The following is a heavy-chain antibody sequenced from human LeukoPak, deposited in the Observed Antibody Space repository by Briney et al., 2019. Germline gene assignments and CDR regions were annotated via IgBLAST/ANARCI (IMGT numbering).Heavy chain of an antibody. J-gene: IGHJ4*02. CDR3: ARERGEQYYFDY. Sequence: SVKVSCKASGGTFSSYAISWVRQAPGQGLEWMGGIIPIFGTANYAQKFQGRVTITADESTSTAHMELSSLRSEDTAVYYCARERGEQYYFDYWGQGTLVTVSS. CDR2: IIPIFGTA. D-gene: IGHD6-19*01. CDR1: GGTFSSYA. V-gene: IGHV1-69*13.